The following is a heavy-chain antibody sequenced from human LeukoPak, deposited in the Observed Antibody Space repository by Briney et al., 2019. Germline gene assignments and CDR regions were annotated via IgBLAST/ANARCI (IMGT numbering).Heavy chain of an antibody. V-gene: IGHV3-7*01. CDR2: INQNGAER. J-gene: IGHJ4*01. CDR3: ARDGTAAGLYFDL. D-gene: IGHD6-13*01. CDR1: GFTFSDYW. Sequence: GGSLRLSCVISGFTFSDYWMNWVRQAPGKGLEWVASINQNGAERSYVDSVKGRFTISRGNPRNSLYLQMNSLRAEDTAVYYCARDGTAAGLYFDLWGQGTLVTVSS.